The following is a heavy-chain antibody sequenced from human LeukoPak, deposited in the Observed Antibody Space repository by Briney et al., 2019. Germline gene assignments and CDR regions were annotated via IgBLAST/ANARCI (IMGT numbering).Heavy chain of an antibody. CDR2: IYYSGST. CDR3: ARDSGKMGFGSRVIDY. J-gene: IGHJ4*02. Sequence: PSETLSLTCTVSGGSISSYYWSWIRQPPGKGLEWIGYIYYSGSTNYNPSLKSRVTISVDTSKNQFSLKLSSVTAADTAVYYCARDSGKMGFGSRVIDYWGQGTLVTVSS. V-gene: IGHV4-59*01. CDR1: GGSISSYY. D-gene: IGHD3-10*01.